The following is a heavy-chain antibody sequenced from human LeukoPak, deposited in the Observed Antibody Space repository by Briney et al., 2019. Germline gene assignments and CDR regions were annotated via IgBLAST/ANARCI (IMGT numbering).Heavy chain of an antibody. Sequence: KPSETLSLTCTVSGGSISTYYWSWIRQPPGKGLEWIGYIYTSESTNYNPSLKSRVTISVDTSKNQFSLMLSSVTAADTAVYYCASGGYSYGLFDYWGQGTLVTVSS. V-gene: IGHV4-4*09. CDR2: IYTSEST. CDR3: ASGGYSYGLFDY. D-gene: IGHD5-18*01. J-gene: IGHJ4*02. CDR1: GGSISTYY.